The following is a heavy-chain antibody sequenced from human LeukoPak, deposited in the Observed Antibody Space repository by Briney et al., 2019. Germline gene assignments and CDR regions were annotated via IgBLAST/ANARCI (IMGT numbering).Heavy chain of an antibody. V-gene: IGHV3-30*01. Sequence: GRSLRLSCAASGFTFSSYAMHWVRQAPGKGLEWVTVISYDGSNKYYADSVKGRFTISRDNSKNTLYLQMNSLRAEDTAVYYCARGELPAAIGPLDYWGEGTLVTVSS. CDR1: GFTFSSYA. D-gene: IGHD2-2*02. CDR3: ARGELPAAIGPLDY. J-gene: IGHJ4*02. CDR2: ISYDGSNK.